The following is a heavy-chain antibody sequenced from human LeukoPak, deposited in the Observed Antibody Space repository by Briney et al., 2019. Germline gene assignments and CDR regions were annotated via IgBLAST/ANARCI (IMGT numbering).Heavy chain of an antibody. D-gene: IGHD3-3*01. V-gene: IGHV4-38-2*02. Sequence: SETLSLTCTVSGYSISSGYYWGWIRQPPGKGLEWIGSIYQSGSTYYNPSLKSRVTISVDTSKNQFSLKLSSVTAADTAVYYCASTSVTSWSGYYTGGSEYYYYYMDVWGKGTTVTVSS. CDR3: ASTSVTSWSGYYTGGSEYYYYYMDV. CDR2: IYQSGST. CDR1: GYSISSGYY. J-gene: IGHJ6*03.